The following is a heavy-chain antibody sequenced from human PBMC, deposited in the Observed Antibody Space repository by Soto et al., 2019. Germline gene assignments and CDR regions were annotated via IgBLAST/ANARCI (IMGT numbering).Heavy chain of an antibody. CDR2: IWYDGSNK. CDR1: GFTFSSYG. D-gene: IGHD3-22*01. V-gene: IGHV3-33*01. Sequence: QVQLVESGGGVVQPGRSLRLSCAASGFTFSSYGMHWVRQAPGKGLEWVAVIWYDGSNKYYADSVKGRFTISRDNSKNTLYLQMNRLRAEDTAVYSCARGPQYYDSSGYEAYFQHWGQGTLVTVSS. J-gene: IGHJ1*01. CDR3: ARGPQYYDSSGYEAYFQH.